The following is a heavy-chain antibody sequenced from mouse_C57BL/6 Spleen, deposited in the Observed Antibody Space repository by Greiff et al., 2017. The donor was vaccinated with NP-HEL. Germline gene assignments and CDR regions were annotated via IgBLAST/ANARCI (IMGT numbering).Heavy chain of an antibody. Sequence: VQLKESGPELVKPGASVKIPCKASGYTFTDDNMDWVKQSHGKSLEWIGDINPNNGGTIYNQKFKGKATLTVDKSSSTAYMELRSLTSEDTAVYYWARVAVRDYDEGYFDYWGQGTTLTVSS. CDR3: ARVAVRDYDEGYFDY. CDR2: INPNNGGT. J-gene: IGHJ2*01. D-gene: IGHD2-4*01. V-gene: IGHV1-18*01. CDR1: GYTFTDDN.